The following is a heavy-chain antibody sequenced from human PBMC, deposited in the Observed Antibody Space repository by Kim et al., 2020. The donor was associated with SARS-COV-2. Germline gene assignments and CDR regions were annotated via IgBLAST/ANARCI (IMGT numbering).Heavy chain of an antibody. V-gene: IGHV3-7*03. J-gene: IGHJ4*02. CDR3: ARIGYTSSSFDY. CDR1: GFTFRNYW. Sequence: LSLTCAASGFTFRNYWMSWVRQAPGKGLEWVANIKQDGSQTYYVDSVKGRFTISRDTAKNSVFLQINGLRAEDTAVYHCARIGYTSSSFDYWGQGTPVTVSS. D-gene: IGHD6-6*01. CDR2: IKQDGSQT.